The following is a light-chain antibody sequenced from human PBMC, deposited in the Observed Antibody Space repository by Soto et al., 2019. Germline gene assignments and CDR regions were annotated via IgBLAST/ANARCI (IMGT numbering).Light chain of an antibody. CDR3: SSYAGSNNWV. V-gene: IGLV2-8*01. Sequence: QSALTQPPSASGSPGQSVTISCTGTSSDVGGYNYVSWYQQHPGKAPKLMIYEVSKRPSGVPDRFSGSKSGNTASLTVFGLQAEDEAAYYCSSYAGSNNWVFGGGIMVTVL. CDR1: SSDVGGYNY. CDR2: EVS. J-gene: IGLJ3*02.